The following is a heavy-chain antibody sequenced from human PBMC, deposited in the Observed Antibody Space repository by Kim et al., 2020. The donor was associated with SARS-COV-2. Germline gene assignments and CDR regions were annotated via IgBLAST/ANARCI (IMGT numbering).Heavy chain of an antibody. CDR2: LYSVGSS. CDR1: GFTGTISY. D-gene: IGHD3-22*01. J-gene: IGHJ4*01. V-gene: IGHV3-66*01. CDR3: ESVVRTIVWLSTYDFDY. Sequence: GGSLRLSCPASGFTGTISYKSWVREAPGNGLKTALALYSVGSSYYAYCVKSRFTISRDNSKNTLYLQMNSLRALDTPVYYCESVVRTIVWLSTYDFDYWG.